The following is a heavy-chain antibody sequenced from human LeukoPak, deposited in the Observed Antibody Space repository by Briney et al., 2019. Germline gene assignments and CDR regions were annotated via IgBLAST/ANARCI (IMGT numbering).Heavy chain of an antibody. D-gene: IGHD6-6*01. J-gene: IGHJ4*02. CDR3: ARADNSLSPFDY. CDR1: GGSISSYS. Sequence: SETLSLTCTVSGGSISSYSWSWIRQPPGKGLEWIGYIYYSGSTGSINYNPSLKSRVTISVDTSKNQFSLKLTSVTAADTAVYYCARADNSLSPFDYWGQGTLVTVSS. V-gene: IGHV4-59*01. CDR2: IYYSGSTGSI.